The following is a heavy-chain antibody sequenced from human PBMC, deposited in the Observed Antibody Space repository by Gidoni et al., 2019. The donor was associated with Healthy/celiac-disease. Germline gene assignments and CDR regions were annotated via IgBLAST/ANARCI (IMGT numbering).Heavy chain of an antibody. J-gene: IGHJ4*02. V-gene: IGHV3-30-3*01. Sequence: QVQLVESGGGVVQPGRSLRLSCAASGFHFSRYAMPWVRQAPGKGLEWVAVISYDGSNKYYADSVKGRFTISRDNSKNTLYLQMNSLRAEDTAVYYCARDIIAVAGTGSFDYWGQGTLVTVSS. CDR3: ARDIIAVAGTGSFDY. D-gene: IGHD6-19*01. CDR1: GFHFSRYA. CDR2: ISYDGSNK.